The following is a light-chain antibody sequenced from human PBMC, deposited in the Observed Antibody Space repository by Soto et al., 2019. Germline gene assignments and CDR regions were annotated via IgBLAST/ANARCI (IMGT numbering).Light chain of an antibody. CDR3: QAWDNRV. CDR1: NLGDKF. J-gene: IGLJ3*02. CDR2: QDT. Sequence: SYELTQPPSVSVSPGQTASITCSGDNLGDKFACWYQQKPGQSPVLVIYQDTKRPSGIPERFSGSNSGNTATLTISGTQAMDEADYFYQAWDNRVFGGGTKLTVL. V-gene: IGLV3-1*01.